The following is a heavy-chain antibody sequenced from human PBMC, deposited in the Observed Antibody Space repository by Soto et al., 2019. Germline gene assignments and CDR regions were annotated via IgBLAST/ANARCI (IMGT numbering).Heavy chain of an antibody. J-gene: IGHJ6*02. V-gene: IGHV3-30*18. D-gene: IGHD3-3*01. Sequence: PGGSLRLSCAASEFTFSTYGMHWVRQAPGKGLEWVAVISYDGSNKYYADSVKGRFTISRDNSKNTLYLQMNSLRAEDTAVFYCAKDTYYDFWSGYYYYYGMDVWGQGTTVTVSS. CDR3: AKDTYYDFWSGYYYYYGMDV. CDR1: EFTFSTYG. CDR2: ISYDGSNK.